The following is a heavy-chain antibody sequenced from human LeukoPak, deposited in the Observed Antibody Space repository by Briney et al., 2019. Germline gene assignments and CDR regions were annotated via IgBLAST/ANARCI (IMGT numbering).Heavy chain of an antibody. V-gene: IGHV4-34*01. CDR3: ARGGYCSSTSCYRSYYYGMDV. CDR2: INHSGST. D-gene: IGHD2-2*02. J-gene: IGHJ6*02. Sequence: PSETLSLTCAVYGGPFSGYYWSWIRQPPGKGLEWIGEINHSGSTNYNPSLKSRVTISVDTPKNQFSLKLSSVTAADTAVYYCARGGYCSSTSCYRSYYYGMDVWGQGTTVTVSS. CDR1: GGPFSGYY.